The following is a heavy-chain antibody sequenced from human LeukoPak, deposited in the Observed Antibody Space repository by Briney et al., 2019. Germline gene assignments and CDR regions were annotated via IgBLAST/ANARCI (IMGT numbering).Heavy chain of an antibody. Sequence: GASVKVSCKASGYTFTGYYMHWVRQAPGQGLEWMGWINPNSGGTNYAQKFQGRVTMTRDTSISTAYMELSRLRSDDTAVYYCAGGFNTYYYGSGPLNYYYYMDVWGKGTTVTVSS. V-gene: IGHV1-2*02. J-gene: IGHJ6*03. CDR2: INPNSGGT. CDR3: AGGFNTYYYGSGPLNYYYYMDV. CDR1: GYTFTGYY. D-gene: IGHD3-10*01.